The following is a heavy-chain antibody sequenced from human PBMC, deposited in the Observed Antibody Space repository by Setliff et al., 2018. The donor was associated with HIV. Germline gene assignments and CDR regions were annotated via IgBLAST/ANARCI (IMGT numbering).Heavy chain of an antibody. J-gene: IGHJ5*02. CDR2: TYHTGKT. V-gene: IGHV4-31*03. CDR1: GDPIFIGGYY. CDR3: AKEGNSVDNWLDP. D-gene: IGHD1-26*01. Sequence: SETLSLTCTVSGDPIFIGGYYWSWTRQHPGGGLEWIGYTYHTGKTYYNPSLQSRIIMSLDMSQNQFSLKLSSVTAADTAGYYCAKEGNSVDNWLDPWGPGTLVTVSS.